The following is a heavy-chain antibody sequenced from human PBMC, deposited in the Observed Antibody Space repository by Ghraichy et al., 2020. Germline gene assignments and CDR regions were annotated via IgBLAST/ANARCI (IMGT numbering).Heavy chain of an antibody. CDR2: INHSGST. J-gene: IGHJ1*01. V-gene: IGHV4-34*01. CDR1: GGSFGGYY. D-gene: IGHD6-13*01. CDR3: ARSLSWYREEDSQH. Sequence: SETLSLTCAVYGGSFGGYYWSWIRQPPGKGLEWIGEINHSGSTNYNPTLKSRVTISVDTSKNQFSLKLNSVTAADTAVYYCARSLSWYREEDSQHWGQGTLVTVSS.